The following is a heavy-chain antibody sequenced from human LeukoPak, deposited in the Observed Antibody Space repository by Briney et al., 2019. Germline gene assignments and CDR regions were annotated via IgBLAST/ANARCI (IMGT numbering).Heavy chain of an antibody. CDR2: INPNSGDT. D-gene: IGHD6-19*01. J-gene: IGHJ4*02. Sequence: ASVKVSCKASGYTFTGYYMHWVRQAPGQGLEWMGWINPNSGDTNYAQKFQGRVTMTRDTSISTAYMELSRPRSDDTAVYYCARDGDSSGWYPFDYWGQGTLVTVSS. CDR1: GYTFTGYY. CDR3: ARDGDSSGWYPFDY. V-gene: IGHV1-2*02.